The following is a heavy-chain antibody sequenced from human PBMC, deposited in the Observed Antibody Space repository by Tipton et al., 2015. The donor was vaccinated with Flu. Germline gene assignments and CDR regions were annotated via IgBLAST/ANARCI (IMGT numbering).Heavy chain of an antibody. V-gene: IGHV4-39*02. Sequence: TLSLTCTVSGGSISRSNYYWGWVRQPPGEGLEYIGSVYYSGSTYYNPSLESRVTVSIDTSRNQFSLKLSSVSAADTAVYYCARDRGFGGGMTYDYFAMDVWGQGTTVTVSS. CDR3: ARDRGFGGGMTYDYFAMDV. J-gene: IGHJ6*02. D-gene: IGHD3-10*01. CDR2: VYYSGST. CDR1: GGSISRSNYY.